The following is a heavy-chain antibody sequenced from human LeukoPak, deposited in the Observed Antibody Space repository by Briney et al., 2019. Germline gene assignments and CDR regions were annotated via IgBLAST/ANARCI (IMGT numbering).Heavy chain of an antibody. J-gene: IGHJ4*02. CDR2: IYYSGST. CDR3: ARVPYSSGYYY. V-gene: IGHV4-31*03. CDR1: GGSISSGGYY. D-gene: IGHD3-22*01. Sequence: PSQTLSLTCTVSGGSISSGGYYWRWIRQHPGKGLEWIGYIYYSGSTYYNPSLKSRVTISVDTSKNQFSLKLSSVTAADTAVHYCARVPYSSGYYYWGQGTLVTISS.